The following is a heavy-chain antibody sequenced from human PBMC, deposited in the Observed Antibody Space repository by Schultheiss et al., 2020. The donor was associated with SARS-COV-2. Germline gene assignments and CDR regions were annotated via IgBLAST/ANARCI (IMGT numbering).Heavy chain of an antibody. CDR3: ARHYYHVLYYGMDV. CDR2: IYYSGST. CDR1: GGYISNYY. J-gene: IGHJ6*02. Sequence: SETLSLTCTVSGGYISNYYWSWIRQPPGKGLEWIGYIYYSGSTYYNPSLKSRVTISVDTSKNQFSLKLSSVTAADTAVYYCARHYYHVLYYGMDVWGQGTTVTVSS. D-gene: IGHD3-22*01. V-gene: IGHV4-59*08.